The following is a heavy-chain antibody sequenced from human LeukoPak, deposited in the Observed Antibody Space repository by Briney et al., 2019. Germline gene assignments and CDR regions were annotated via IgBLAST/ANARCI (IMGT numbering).Heavy chain of an antibody. V-gene: IGHV1-69*13. D-gene: IGHD3-3*01. CDR1: GGTFSSYA. J-gene: IGHJ6*02. CDR2: IIPIFGTA. CDR3: ARIAYDALDSYYYGMDV. Sequence: SVKVSFKASGGTFSSYAISWVRQAPGQGLEWMGGIIPIFGTANYAQKFQGRVTITADESTSTAYMELSSLRSEDTAVYYCARIAYDALDSYYYGMDVWGQGTTVTVSS.